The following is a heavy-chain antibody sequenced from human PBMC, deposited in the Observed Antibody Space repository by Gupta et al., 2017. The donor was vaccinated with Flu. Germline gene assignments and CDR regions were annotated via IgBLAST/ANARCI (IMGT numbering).Heavy chain of an antibody. J-gene: IGHJ6*02. CDR3: ARGSQLLLGGMDV. CDR1: GFTVSSNY. Sequence: EVQLVESGGGLVKPGGSLRLSCAASGFTVSSNYLSWVRQAPGKGLEWVSVIYSGGSTYYADSVKGRFTISRDNSKNTLYLQMNSLRAEDTAVYYCARGSQLLLGGMDVWGQGTTVTVSS. V-gene: IGHV3-66*02. CDR2: IYSGGST. D-gene: IGHD2-2*01.